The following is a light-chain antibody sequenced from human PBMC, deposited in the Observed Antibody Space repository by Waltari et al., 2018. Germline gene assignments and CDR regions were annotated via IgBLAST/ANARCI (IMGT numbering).Light chain of an antibody. J-gene: IGKJ1*01. CDR3: QQYNNWPRT. CDR1: QSIRRD. V-gene: IGKV3-15*01. CDR2: SAI. Sequence: EIVMTQSPAILSVSPGETATLSCGASQSIRRDLAWYQQKPGQAPRLLVSSAIARAAGVPARFSGSGSGTEFTLTISSLQSEDFAIYYCQQYNNWPRTFGQGTKVEVK.